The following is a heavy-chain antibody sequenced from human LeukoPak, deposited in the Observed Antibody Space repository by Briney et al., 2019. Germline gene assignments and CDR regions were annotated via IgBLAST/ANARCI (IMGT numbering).Heavy chain of an antibody. D-gene: IGHD1-1*01. Sequence: SETLSLPCTVSGDSVNSGTYYWNWIRQPPGKGLEWIGYIYYSGNTKYNPSLKSRVTISLDTSKNQFSLNLSSVTAADTAMYYCARCASGFDSWGQGTLVTVSS. CDR1: GDSVNSGTYY. J-gene: IGHJ4*02. V-gene: IGHV4-61*01. CDR2: IYYSGNT. CDR3: ARCASGFDS.